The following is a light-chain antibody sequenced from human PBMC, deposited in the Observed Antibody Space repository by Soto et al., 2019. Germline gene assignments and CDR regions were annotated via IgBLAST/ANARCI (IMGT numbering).Light chain of an antibody. J-gene: IGKJ2*01. CDR1: QTVVGF. CDR3: QQSYSIPRT. Sequence: PGERATLSCRASQTVVGFLAWYQQKPGQAPRLLIYDASNRAAAIPARFSGSGSGTDYTLTISSLQPEDFATYYCQQSYSIPRTFGQGTKLQIK. V-gene: IGKV3-11*01. CDR2: DAS.